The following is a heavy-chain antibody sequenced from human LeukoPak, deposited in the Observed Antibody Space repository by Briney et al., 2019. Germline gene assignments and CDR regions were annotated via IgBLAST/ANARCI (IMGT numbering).Heavy chain of an antibody. D-gene: IGHD6-19*01. V-gene: IGHV3-66*01. CDR2: IYSGGST. CDR3: AKDGAVAGPEDDAFDI. J-gene: IGHJ3*02. CDR1: GFTVSGNY. Sequence: GGSLRLSCAASGFTVSGNYMSWVRQAPGKGLEWVSVIYSGGSTYYADSVKGRFTISRDNSKNTLYLQMNSLRAEDTAVYYCAKDGAVAGPEDDAFDIWGQGTMVTVSS.